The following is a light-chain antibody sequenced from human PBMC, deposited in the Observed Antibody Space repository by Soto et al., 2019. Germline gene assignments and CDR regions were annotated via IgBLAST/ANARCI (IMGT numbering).Light chain of an antibody. V-gene: IGLV2-14*01. CDR2: EVS. J-gene: IGLJ2*01. CDR3: SSYTSSIYVV. CDR1: SSDVGGYNY. Sequence: QSVLTQPASVSGSPGQSITISCTGTSSDVGGYNYVSWYQQHPGKAPKLMIYEVSNRPSGVSNRFSGSKSGNTASLTISGLQGEDEADYYCSSYTSSIYVVFGGGTKVTVL.